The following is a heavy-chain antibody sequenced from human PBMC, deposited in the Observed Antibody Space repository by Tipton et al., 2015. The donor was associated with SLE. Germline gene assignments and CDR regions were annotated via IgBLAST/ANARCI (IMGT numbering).Heavy chain of an antibody. V-gene: IGHV4-59*01. Sequence: LRLSCTVSGGSISSYYWSWIRQPPGKGLEWIGYIFYSGSTNYNPSLKSRVTISVDTSKNQFSLKLSSVTAADTAVYYCARPETGEEGAFDIWGQGTMVTVSS. D-gene: IGHD7-27*01. CDR3: ARPETGEEGAFDI. J-gene: IGHJ3*02. CDR2: IFYSGST. CDR1: GGSISSYY.